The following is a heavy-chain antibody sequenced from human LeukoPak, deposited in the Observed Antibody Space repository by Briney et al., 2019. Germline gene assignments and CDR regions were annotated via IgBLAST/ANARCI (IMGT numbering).Heavy chain of an antibody. Sequence: SETLSLTCAVYGGSFSGYYWSWIRQPPGKGLEWIGEINHSGSTNYNPSLKSRVTISIDTSKKQFSLKLRSVTAADTAVYYCARQGQLVRYYYYYMDVWGKGTTVTVSS. D-gene: IGHD6-13*01. V-gene: IGHV4-34*01. CDR3: ARQGQLVRYYYYYMDV. CDR2: INHSGST. J-gene: IGHJ6*03. CDR1: GGSFSGYY.